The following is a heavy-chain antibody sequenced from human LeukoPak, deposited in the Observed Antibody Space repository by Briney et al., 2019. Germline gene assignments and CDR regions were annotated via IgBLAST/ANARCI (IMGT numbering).Heavy chain of an antibody. CDR3: ASGSHYGYSSGWLYY. CDR2: IYYTGST. D-gene: IGHD6-19*01. V-gene: IGHV4-39*01. CDR1: GGSISSSNNY. J-gene: IGHJ4*02. Sequence: KPSETLSLTCTVSGGSISSSNNYWGWIRQPPGKGLEWIGSIYYTGSTYYSPSLKSRVTISVDTSKNQFSLRLNSVTAADTGVYYCASGSHYGYSSGWLYYWGQGTLVTVSS.